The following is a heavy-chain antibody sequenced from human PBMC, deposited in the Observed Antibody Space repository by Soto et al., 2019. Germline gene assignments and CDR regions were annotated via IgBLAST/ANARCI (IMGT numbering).Heavy chain of an antibody. CDR3: ARDSHGGNTYFDL. J-gene: IGHJ4*01. CDR2: IYFSGST. V-gene: IGHV4-31*03. D-gene: IGHD1-26*01. Sequence: VQLQESGPGLVRHSETLSLTCTVSGGSISSGNFYWSWIRQPPGKGLEWIGYIYFSGSTSYSPSLNSRLPISLNTSNNQFSLKLTSVTAADTAVYYCARDSHGGNTYFDLWGHGALVTVSS. CDR1: GGSISSGNFY.